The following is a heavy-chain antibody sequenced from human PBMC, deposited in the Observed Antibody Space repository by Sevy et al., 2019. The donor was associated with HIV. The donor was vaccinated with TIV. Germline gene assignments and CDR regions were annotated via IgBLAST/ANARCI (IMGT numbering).Heavy chain of an antibody. V-gene: IGHV1-69*13. CDR1: GGTFSKYA. CDR3: ATTKDYYPTSGSPFDS. CDR2: IIPIFGTA. Sequence: ASVKVSCKASGGTFSKYAITWVRQAPGQGLEWMGGIIPIFGTANYAQKFQGRVTITADESTSTAYIELSSLRSEDTAVYYCATTKDYYPTSGSPFDSWGQGTLVTVSS. D-gene: IGHD3-22*01. J-gene: IGHJ4*02.